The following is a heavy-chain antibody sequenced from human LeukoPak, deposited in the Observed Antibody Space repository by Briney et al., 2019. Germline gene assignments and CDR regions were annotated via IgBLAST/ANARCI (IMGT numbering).Heavy chain of an antibody. V-gene: IGHV4-34*01. Sequence: SETLSLTCAVYGGSFSGYYWSWIRQPPGKGLEWIGEINHSGSTNYNPSLKSRVTISVDTSKNQFSLKLSSVTAADTAVYYCAGGPVLLWLGERRFDPWGQGTLVTVSS. CDR2: INHSGST. CDR1: GGSFSGYY. D-gene: IGHD3-10*01. J-gene: IGHJ5*02. CDR3: AGGPVLLWLGERRFDP.